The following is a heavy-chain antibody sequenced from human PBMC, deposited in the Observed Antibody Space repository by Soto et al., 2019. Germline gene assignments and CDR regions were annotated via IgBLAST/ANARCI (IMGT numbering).Heavy chain of an antibody. Sequence: GESLKISCKGSGYSFTSYWISWVRQMPGKGLKWMGRIDPSDSYSNYSPSFQGHVTISADKSISTAYLEWSSLKASDTAMFYCARLQAGTGDHRLTFDYWGQGTLVTVSS. CDR1: GYSFTSYW. CDR3: ARLQAGTGDHRLTFDY. CDR2: IDPSDSYS. J-gene: IGHJ4*02. D-gene: IGHD1-1*01. V-gene: IGHV5-10-1*01.